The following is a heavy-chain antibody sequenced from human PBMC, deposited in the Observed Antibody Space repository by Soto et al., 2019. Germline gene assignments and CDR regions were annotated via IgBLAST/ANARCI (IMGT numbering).Heavy chain of an antibody. CDR3: ARQGGVDSDESSGFDY. Sequence: QVQLVESGGGVVQPGRSLRLSCVASGITFNTYPMHWVRQAPGKGLEWVALISYDGSNKHYADSVKGRFTISRDNSKNTLYLQMNSLRAEDTAVFYCARQGGVDSDESSGFDYWGQGTLVTVSS. J-gene: IGHJ4*02. CDR1: GITFNTYP. V-gene: IGHV3-30-3*01. CDR2: ISYDGSNK. D-gene: IGHD3-22*01.